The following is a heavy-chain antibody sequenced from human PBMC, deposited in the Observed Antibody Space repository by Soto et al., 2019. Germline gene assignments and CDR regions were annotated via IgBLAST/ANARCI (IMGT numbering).Heavy chain of an antibody. D-gene: IGHD3-3*01. CDR2: INPNSGGT. J-gene: IGHJ6*02. Sequence: ASGKVSCKASGYTFTAYYIHWVRQAPGQGLEWMGWINPNSGGTNYAQKFQDRVTMTRDTSISTAYMELSRLRSDDTAVYYCARIDPVTINYYYGMDVWGQGTTVTVSS. CDR1: GYTFTAYY. CDR3: ARIDPVTINYYYGMDV. V-gene: IGHV1-2*02.